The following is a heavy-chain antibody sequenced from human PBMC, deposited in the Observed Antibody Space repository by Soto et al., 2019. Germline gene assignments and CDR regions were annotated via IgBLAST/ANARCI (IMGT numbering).Heavy chain of an antibody. CDR2: IKSKTDGGTT. V-gene: IGHV3-15*01. D-gene: IGHD1-26*01. CDR3: TIGAANFDY. CDR1: GFTFSNAW. J-gene: IGHJ4*02. Sequence: EVQLVESGGGLVKPGGSLRLSCAASGFTFSNAWMSWVRQAPGKGLEWVGRIKSKTDGGTTDYAAPVKGRFTRSRDDSKDTLYLQMISMKTEDTAVYYCTIGAANFDYWGQGTLVTVSS.